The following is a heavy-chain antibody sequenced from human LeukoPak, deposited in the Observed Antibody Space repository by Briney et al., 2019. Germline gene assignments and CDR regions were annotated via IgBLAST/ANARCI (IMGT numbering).Heavy chain of an antibody. CDR2: IIPIFGTA. Sequence: SVKVSCKASGGTFSSYAISWVRQDPGQGLEWMGGIIPIFGTANYAQKFQGRVTITTDESTSTAYMELSSLRSEDTAVYYCARDSVEGSSWYGYYYYYYMDVWGKGTTVTVFS. J-gene: IGHJ6*03. V-gene: IGHV1-69*05. D-gene: IGHD6-13*01. CDR1: GGTFSSYA. CDR3: ARDSVEGSSWYGYYYYYYMDV.